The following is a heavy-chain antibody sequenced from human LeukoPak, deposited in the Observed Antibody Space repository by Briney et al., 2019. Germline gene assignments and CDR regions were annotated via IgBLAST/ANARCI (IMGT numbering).Heavy chain of an antibody. Sequence: GGSLRLSCAASEFSFGSNWMSWVRQAPAKGLEWVAFIKPDASEKYYVDSLKGRFTISRDNAKNSLFLQMNSLRVEDTAVYYCASTANNWFDPWGQGTLVTVSS. J-gene: IGHJ5*02. CDR3: ASTANNWFDP. D-gene: IGHD5-18*01. CDR1: EFSFGSNW. V-gene: IGHV3-7*05. CDR2: IKPDASEK.